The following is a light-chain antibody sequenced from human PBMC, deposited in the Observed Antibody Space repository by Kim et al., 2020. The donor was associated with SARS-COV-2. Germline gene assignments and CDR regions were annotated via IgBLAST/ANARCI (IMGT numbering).Light chain of an antibody. CDR3: NSRDSSGNHVL. CDR2: GDK. CDR1: SLRGNY. J-gene: IGLJ3*02. Sequence: ALGRTVTIQGQGDSLRGNYASWFRQKSGQAPILVIYGDKNRPSGIPDRFSGSGSGNTASLTITGAQAEDEADYYCNSRDSSGNHVLFGGGTQLTVL. V-gene: IGLV3-19*01.